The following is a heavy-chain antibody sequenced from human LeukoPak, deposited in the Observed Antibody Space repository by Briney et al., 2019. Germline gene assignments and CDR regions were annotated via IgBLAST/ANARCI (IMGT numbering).Heavy chain of an antibody. CDR2: IIPIFGTA. V-gene: IGHV1-69*06. D-gene: IGHD4-17*01. J-gene: IGHJ4*02. CDR1: GGTFSSYA. CDR3: AREGVHDYGDYGGIFDY. Sequence: GASVKVSCKASGGTFSSYAISWVRQAPGQGLEWMGGIIPIFGTANYAQKFQGRATITADKSTSTAYMELSSLRSEDTAVYYCAREGVHDYGDYGGIFDYWGQGTLVTVSS.